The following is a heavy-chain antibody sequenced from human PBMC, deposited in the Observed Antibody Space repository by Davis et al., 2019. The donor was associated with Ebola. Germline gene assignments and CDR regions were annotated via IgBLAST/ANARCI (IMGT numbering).Heavy chain of an antibody. D-gene: IGHD6-6*01. Sequence: GESLKISCAASGFTFSSYSMNWVRQAPGKGLEWVSSISSSSSYIYYADSVKGRFTISRDNAKNSLYLQMNSLRAEDTAVYYCGRGSSSKIDYWGQGTLVTVSS. CDR2: ISSSSSYI. CDR3: GRGSSSKIDY. V-gene: IGHV3-21*01. J-gene: IGHJ4*02. CDR1: GFTFSSYS.